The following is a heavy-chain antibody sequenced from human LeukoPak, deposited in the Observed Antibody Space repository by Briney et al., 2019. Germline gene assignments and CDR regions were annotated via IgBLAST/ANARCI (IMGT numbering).Heavy chain of an antibody. D-gene: IGHD5-12*01. CDR2: INHSGST. J-gene: IGHJ4*02. V-gene: IGHV4-34*01. Sequence: SETLSLTCAVYGGSFSGYYWSWIRQPPGKGLEWIGEINHSGSTNYNPSLKGRVTISVDTSKNQFSLKLGSVTAADTAVYYCARQRATTDYWGQGTLVTVSS. CDR3: ARQRATTDY. CDR1: GGSFSGYY.